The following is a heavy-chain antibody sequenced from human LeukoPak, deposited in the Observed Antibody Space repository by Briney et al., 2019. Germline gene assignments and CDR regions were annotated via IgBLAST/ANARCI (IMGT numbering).Heavy chain of an antibody. J-gene: IGHJ5*02. Sequence: APVKVSCKASGYTFTSCAMNWVRQAPGQGLEWMGWINTNTGNPTYAQGFTGRFVFSLDTSVSTAYLQISSLKAEDAAVYYCARVWIAAPRRRRDWFDPWGQGTLVTVSS. D-gene: IGHD6-13*01. V-gene: IGHV7-4-1*02. CDR2: INTNTGNP. CDR1: GYTFTSCA. CDR3: ARVWIAAPRRRRDWFDP.